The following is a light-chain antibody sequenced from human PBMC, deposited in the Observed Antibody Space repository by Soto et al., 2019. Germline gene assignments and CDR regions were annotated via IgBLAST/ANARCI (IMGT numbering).Light chain of an antibody. J-gene: IGKJ1*01. CDR1: QSVSINY. CDR2: GAS. V-gene: IGKV3-20*01. CDR3: QQYGRSPRT. Sequence: EIVLTQSPGTLSLSPGERATLSCRASQSVSINYLAWYQQKPGQAPRLLIYGASSRATGTPDRFSGSGSGTDFTLTISRLETEAFAVYYCQQYGRSPRTFGQWTKLEIK.